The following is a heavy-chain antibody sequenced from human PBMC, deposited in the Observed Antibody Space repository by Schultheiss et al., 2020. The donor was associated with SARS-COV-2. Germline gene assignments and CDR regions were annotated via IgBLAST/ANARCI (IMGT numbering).Heavy chain of an antibody. D-gene: IGHD6-19*01. Sequence: GGSLRLSCAASGFTFSSYAIHWVRQAPGKGLEWVAVISYDGSNKYYADSVKGRFTISRDNSKNTLYLQMNSLRAEDTAVYYCARDRDSSGWYAFDYWGQGTLVTVSS. V-gene: IGHV3-30-3*01. CDR2: ISYDGSNK. J-gene: IGHJ4*02. CDR1: GFTFSSYA. CDR3: ARDRDSSGWYAFDY.